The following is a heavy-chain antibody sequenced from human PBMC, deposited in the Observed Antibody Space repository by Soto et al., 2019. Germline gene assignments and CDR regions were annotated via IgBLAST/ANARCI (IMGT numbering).Heavy chain of an antibody. Sequence: QVQLVQSGAEVKKPGASVKVSCKASGYTFTSYAMHWVRQAPGQRLEWMGWINAGNGNTKYSQKFQGRVTITRDTSASTAYMELSSLRSEDTAVYYCARGARDYYYMDVRGKGTTVTVSS. CDR2: INAGNGNT. CDR1: GYTFTSYA. J-gene: IGHJ6*03. CDR3: ARGARDYYYMDV. V-gene: IGHV1-3*01.